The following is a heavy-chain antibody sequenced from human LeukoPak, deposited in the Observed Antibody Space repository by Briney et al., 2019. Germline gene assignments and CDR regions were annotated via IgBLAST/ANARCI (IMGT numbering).Heavy chain of an antibody. CDR2: IVGSGVST. V-gene: IGHV3-23*01. Sequence: GGSLRLPCAASGFTFTNYAMSWVRQAPGKGLEWVSAIVGSGVSTYYADSVKGRFTTSRDNSKDTLYLQMNSLRAEDTAVYYCAKWGDYDVLTGYYDSDYWGQGTRVTVSS. J-gene: IGHJ4*02. CDR3: AKWGDYDVLTGYYDSDY. D-gene: IGHD3-9*01. CDR1: GFTFTNYA.